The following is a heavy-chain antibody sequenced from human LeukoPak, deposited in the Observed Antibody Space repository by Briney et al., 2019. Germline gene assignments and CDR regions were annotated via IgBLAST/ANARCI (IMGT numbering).Heavy chain of an antibody. CDR2: VNFDGTTT. Sequence: PGGSLRLSCAASGCTLSNYWLHWVRQAPGKGLVWVSRVNFDGTTTNYADSVKGRLTISRDNTKTTLYLQMNSLRAEDTAVYYCVRGAARAYYMDVWGKGTTVTVSS. V-gene: IGHV3-74*01. D-gene: IGHD6-6*01. J-gene: IGHJ6*03. CDR1: GCTLSNYW. CDR3: VRGAARAYYMDV.